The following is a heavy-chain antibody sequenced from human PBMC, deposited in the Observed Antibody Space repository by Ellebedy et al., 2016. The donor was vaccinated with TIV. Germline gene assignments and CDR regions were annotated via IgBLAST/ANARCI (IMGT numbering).Heavy chain of an antibody. V-gene: IGHV4-38-2*01. CDR2: IYHSGST. J-gene: IGHJ3*02. CDR1: GYSISSGSY. Sequence: SETLSLTCAVSGYSISSGSYWGWIRQPPGKGLEWIGSIYHSGSTYYNPSLKRRVTISMDTSRNQFSLTLSSVTAADTAVYYCATFRNLDGFDIWGQGTMVTVSS. CDR3: ATFRNLDGFDI.